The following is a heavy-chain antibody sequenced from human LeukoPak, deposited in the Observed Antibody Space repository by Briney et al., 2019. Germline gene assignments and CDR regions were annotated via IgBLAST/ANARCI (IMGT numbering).Heavy chain of an antibody. J-gene: IGHJ6*03. CDR3: ARVSSDYDKAHDNYYQYIDV. D-gene: IGHD5-12*01. CDR2: INPDGGNT. Sequence: ASVKVSCKASGYTFTNSYIHWVRQAPGQVLEWMGLINPDGGNTNYAQNFQGRVTLTRDTSTSTVYMELSSLRSEDTAVYYCARVSSDYDKAHDNYYQYIDVWGKGTTVTVSS. V-gene: IGHV1-46*01. CDR1: GYTFTNSY.